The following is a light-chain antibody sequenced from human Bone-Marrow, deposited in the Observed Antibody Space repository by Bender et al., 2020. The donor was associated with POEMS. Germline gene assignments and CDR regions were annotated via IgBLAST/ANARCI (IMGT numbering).Light chain of an antibody. CDR3: SAWDGILNGWV. J-gene: IGLJ3*02. V-gene: IGLV1-44*01. CDR2: SND. Sequence: SVLIQPPSASGTPRQRVTLSCSGSSPNLGGSAANWRLQPPGTAPKLLIYSNDQRPSGVPDRFSGSKSGTSASLAISGLQSEDEADYFCSAWDGILNGWVFGGGTELTVL. CDR1: SPNLGGSA.